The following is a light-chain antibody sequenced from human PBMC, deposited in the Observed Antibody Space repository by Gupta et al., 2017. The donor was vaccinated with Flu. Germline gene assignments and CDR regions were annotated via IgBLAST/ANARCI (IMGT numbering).Light chain of an antibody. CDR3: MQVTHWST. J-gene: IGKJ4*01. Sequence: SMSGRSSQGRVDSDGNTYWNGLQQRPGKSPRRRTYKVSNRDSGVPDRLSGSGSGTDLTLNISRVEAEDVGVYYGMQVTHWSTFGGGTKVEIK. CDR1: QGRVDSDGNTY. CDR2: KVS. V-gene: IGKV2-30*01.